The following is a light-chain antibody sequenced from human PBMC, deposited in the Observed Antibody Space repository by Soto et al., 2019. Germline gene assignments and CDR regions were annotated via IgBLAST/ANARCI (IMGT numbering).Light chain of an antibody. V-gene: IGKV3-20*01. CDR2: GAS. Sequence: EIVLTQSPGTLSLSPGEKVILSCRASQSVTSNYLAWYQQKPGQAPRLLIYGASTRATGIPDRFNGSGSGTDFTLTISRLEPEDFAVYYCQQYHRSLRTFGQGTKVDIK. CDR3: QQYHRSLRT. J-gene: IGKJ1*01. CDR1: QSVTSNY.